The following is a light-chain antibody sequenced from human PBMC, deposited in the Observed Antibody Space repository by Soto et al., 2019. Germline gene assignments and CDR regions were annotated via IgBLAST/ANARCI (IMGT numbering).Light chain of an antibody. V-gene: IGLV2-14*03. CDR3: SSYRRGSTYV. CDR2: DVT. J-gene: IGLJ1*01. Sequence: QSVLTQPASVSGSPGQSITVSCTGTSSAVGGYNYVSWYQQHPGKAPRLLIYDVTNRPSGVSNRFSGSKSGNTASLTISGLQADEEADYYCSSYRRGSTYVFGTGTKLTVL. CDR1: SSAVGGYNY.